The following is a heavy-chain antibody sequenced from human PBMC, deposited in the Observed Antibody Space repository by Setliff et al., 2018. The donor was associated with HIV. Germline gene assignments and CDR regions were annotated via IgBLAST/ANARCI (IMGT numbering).Heavy chain of an antibody. V-gene: IGHV4-59*01. J-gene: IGHJ4*02. D-gene: IGHD5-12*01. CDR2: IYYSGST. Sequence: PSETLSLTCTVSGGSIISYYWSWIRQPPGKGLEWIGYIYYSGSTTYNPSLKSRVTISVDTSKNQFSLKLSSVTAADTAVYYCARDRLDGYNSGFDYWGQGTLVIVSS. CDR3: ARDRLDGYNSGFDY. CDR1: GGSIISYY.